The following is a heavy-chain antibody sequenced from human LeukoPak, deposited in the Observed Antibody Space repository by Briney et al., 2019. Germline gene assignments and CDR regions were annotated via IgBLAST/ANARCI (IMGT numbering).Heavy chain of an antibody. CDR3: ARDGYGGDSFDP. Sequence: ASVKVSCKASGYTFTSYGISWVRQAPGQGLEWMGWINPNGGGTRYIQMFQGRVTLTRDTSISTAYMELSSLRSDDTAVYYCARDGYGGDSFDPWGQGTLVTVSS. J-gene: IGHJ5*02. CDR2: INPNGGGT. V-gene: IGHV1-2*02. D-gene: IGHD4-23*01. CDR1: GYTFTSYG.